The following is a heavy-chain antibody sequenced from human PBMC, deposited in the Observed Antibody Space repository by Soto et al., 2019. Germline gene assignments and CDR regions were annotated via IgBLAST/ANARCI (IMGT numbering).Heavy chain of an antibody. V-gene: IGHV4-59*08. CDR1: GGSISSYY. Sequence: SETLSLTCTVSGGSISSYYWSWIRQPPGKGLEWIGYVYYTGSTYYNPSLMSRLTISVDTSKNQFSLKLTSVTAAETAVYYCVRTARQGAVAPHWFDRWGQGTQVTVSS. CDR2: VYYTGST. CDR3: VRTARQGAVAPHWFDR. D-gene: IGHD2-21*02. J-gene: IGHJ5*02.